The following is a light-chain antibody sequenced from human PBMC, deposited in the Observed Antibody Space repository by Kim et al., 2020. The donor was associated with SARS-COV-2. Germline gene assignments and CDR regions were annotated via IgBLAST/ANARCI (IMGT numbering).Light chain of an antibody. CDR1: QGVGDY. CDR3: QKYNSAPLI. V-gene: IGKV1-27*01. CDR2: AAS. Sequence: ASVGDRVTITCRASQGVGDYLAWYQQKPGKVPKLLIYAASTLQLGVPSRFSGSGFGTDFTLTISSLQAEDVATYYCQKYNSAPLIFGGGTKVDIK. J-gene: IGKJ4*01.